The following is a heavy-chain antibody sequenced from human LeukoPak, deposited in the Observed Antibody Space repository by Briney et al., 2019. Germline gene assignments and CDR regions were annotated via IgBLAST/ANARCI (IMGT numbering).Heavy chain of an antibody. V-gene: IGHV1-2*02. CDR2: INPNSGGT. J-gene: IGHJ4*02. CDR1: GYTFTSYY. CDR3: ARAGKDGYSHFDY. D-gene: IGHD5-24*01. Sequence: ASVKVSCKASGYTFTSYYMHWVRQAPGQGLEWMGWINPNSGGTNYAQKFQGRVTMTRDTSISTAYMELSRLRSDDTAVYYCARAGKDGYSHFDYWGQGTLVTVSS.